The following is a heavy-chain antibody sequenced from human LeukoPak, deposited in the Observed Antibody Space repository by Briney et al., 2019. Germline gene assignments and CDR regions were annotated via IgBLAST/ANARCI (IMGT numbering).Heavy chain of an antibody. J-gene: IGHJ4*02. CDR3: ARGQAALWFGEL. D-gene: IGHD3-10*01. CDR1: GGSVSSGSDY. CDR2: ISYSGST. V-gene: IGHV4-61*01. Sequence: PSETLSLTCTVSGGSVSSGSDYWSWIRQPPGKGLEWIGHISYSGSTNYNPSLKSRVTISLDTSKNQLSLKLSSVTTAVTAVYYCARGQAALWFGELWGQGTLVTVSS.